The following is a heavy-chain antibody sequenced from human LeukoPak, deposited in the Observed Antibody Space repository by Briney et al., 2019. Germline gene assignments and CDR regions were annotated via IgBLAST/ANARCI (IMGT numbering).Heavy chain of an antibody. CDR2: IYYSGST. J-gene: IGHJ5*02. CDR1: GGSISSSSYY. V-gene: IGHV4-39*07. CDR3: ARDSPDYGDYEGNWFDP. D-gene: IGHD4-17*01. Sequence: SETLSLTCTVSGGSISSSSYYWGWIRQPPGKGLEWIGSIYYSGSTYYNPSLKSRVTISVDTSKNQFSLKLSSVTAADTAVYYCARDSPDYGDYEGNWFDPWGQGTLVTVSS.